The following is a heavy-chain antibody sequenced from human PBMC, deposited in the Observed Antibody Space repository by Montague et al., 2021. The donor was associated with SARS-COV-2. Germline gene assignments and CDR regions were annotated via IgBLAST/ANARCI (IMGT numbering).Heavy chain of an antibody. Sequence: SETLSLTCTVSGGSISRYYWHWIRQPPGKGLEWIAYIYYSGSTNYNPSLKSRVTISVDTSKNQFSLKLSSVTAADTAVYYCARSRENYNILTGYPYYFDYWGQGTLVTVSS. D-gene: IGHD3-9*01. V-gene: IGHV4-59*01. CDR1: GGSISRYY. CDR3: ARSRENYNILTGYPYYFDY. CDR2: IYYSGST. J-gene: IGHJ4*02.